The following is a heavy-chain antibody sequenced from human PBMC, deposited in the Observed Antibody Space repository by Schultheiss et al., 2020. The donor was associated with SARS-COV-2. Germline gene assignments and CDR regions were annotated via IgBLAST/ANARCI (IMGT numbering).Heavy chain of an antibody. CDR3: ARAHYSDSSVDF. CDR2: IYYSGST. Sequence: SETLSLTCAVSGYSITSGYYWGWIRQPPGKGLEWIGYIYYSGSTNYNPSLKSRVTISVDTSKNQFSLKLSSVTAADTAIYYCARAHYSDSSVDFWGQGTLVTVSS. V-gene: IGHV4-61*01. D-gene: IGHD3-22*01. CDR1: GYSITSGYY. J-gene: IGHJ4*02.